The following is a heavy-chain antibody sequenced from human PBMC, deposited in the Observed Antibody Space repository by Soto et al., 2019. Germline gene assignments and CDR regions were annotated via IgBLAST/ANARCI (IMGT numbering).Heavy chain of an antibody. D-gene: IGHD6-19*01. Sequence: EVQLVESGGGLVQPGRSLRLSCAASGFTFDDYAMHWVRQAPGKGLEWVSGIRWNSGSIGYADSVKGRFTISRDNAKNSLYLQMTSLRAEDTALYYCAKDRGLVLSFYFDYWGQGTLVTVSS. V-gene: IGHV3-9*01. CDR2: IRWNSGSI. J-gene: IGHJ4*02. CDR1: GFTFDDYA. CDR3: AKDRGLVLSFYFDY.